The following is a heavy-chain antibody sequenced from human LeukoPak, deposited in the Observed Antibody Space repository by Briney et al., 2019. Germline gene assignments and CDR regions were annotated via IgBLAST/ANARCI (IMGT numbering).Heavy chain of an antibody. CDR2: ISSSGSI. D-gene: IGHD3-10*02. J-gene: IGHJ6*04. V-gene: IGHV3-11*01. CDR1: GFTFSDNY. CDR3: AELGITMIGGV. Sequence: GGSLRLSCAASGFTFSDNYMSWIRQAPGKGLEWVSYISSSGSIYYAVSVEGRFIISRGNAKNSLHLQMNSMRAEDTAVYYCAELGITMIGGVWGKGTTVTISS.